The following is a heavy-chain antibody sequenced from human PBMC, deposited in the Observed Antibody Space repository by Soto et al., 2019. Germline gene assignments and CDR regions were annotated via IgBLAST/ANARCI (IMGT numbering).Heavy chain of an antibody. CDR2: IWYDGSNK. J-gene: IGHJ6*02. Sequence: PGGSLRLSCAASGFTFSSYGMHWVRQAPGKGLEWVAVIWYDGSNKYYADSVKGRFTISRDNSKNTLYLQMNSLRAEDTAVYYCARDLLRYSSGWQDTRLYYYYYGMDVWGQGTTVTVSS. CDR1: GFTFSSYG. CDR3: ARDLLRYSSGWQDTRLYYYYYGMDV. D-gene: IGHD6-19*01. V-gene: IGHV3-33*01.